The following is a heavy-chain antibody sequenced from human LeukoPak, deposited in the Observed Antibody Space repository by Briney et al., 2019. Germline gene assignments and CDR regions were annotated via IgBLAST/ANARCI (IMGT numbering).Heavy chain of an antibody. CDR1: GGSISTYY. CDR2: SYYSGST. D-gene: IGHD3-22*01. J-gene: IGHJ3*02. V-gene: IGHV4-59*01. Sequence: KPSETLSLTCTVSGGSISTYYWGWIRPPPGKGLEWIGYSYYSGSTNYNPSLKSRGTISVDTSKNQFSLKLSSVAPADTAVYYCARGRYYDSGGYYLNDAFDIWGQGTMVTVSS. CDR3: ARGRYYDSGGYYLNDAFDI.